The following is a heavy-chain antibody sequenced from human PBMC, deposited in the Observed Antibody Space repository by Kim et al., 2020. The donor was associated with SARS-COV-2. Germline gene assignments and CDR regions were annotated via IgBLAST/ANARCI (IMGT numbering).Heavy chain of an antibody. V-gene: IGHV1-69*13. CDR1: GGTFSGYA. D-gene: IGHD5-12*01. Sequence: SVKVSCKASGGTFSGYAISWVRQAPGQGLEWMGGIIPIFGTANYAQKFQGRVTITADESTSTAYMELSSLRSEDTAVYYCARVAVDIVATIKNYYYGMDVWGQGTTVTVSS. CDR3: ARVAVDIVATIKNYYYGMDV. CDR2: IIPIFGTA. J-gene: IGHJ6*02.